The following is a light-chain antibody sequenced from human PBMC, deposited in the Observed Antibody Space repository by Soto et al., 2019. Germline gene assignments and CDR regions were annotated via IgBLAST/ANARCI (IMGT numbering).Light chain of an antibody. V-gene: IGKV3-20*01. CDR3: HQFGHSPQT. CDR1: QNISSSH. J-gene: IGKJ1*01. Sequence: EIVLTQSPGTLSLSPGERATLFCRASQNISSSHIAWYQQKPGQAPRLLIHGPSTRATGIPDRFRGGGSGTDFTLSITGLEPVDFVVYYCHQFGHSPQTFGHGTKVEVK. CDR2: GPS.